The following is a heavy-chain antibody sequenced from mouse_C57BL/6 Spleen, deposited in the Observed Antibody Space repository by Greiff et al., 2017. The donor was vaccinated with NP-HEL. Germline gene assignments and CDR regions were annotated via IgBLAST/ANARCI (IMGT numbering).Heavy chain of an antibody. CDR1: GYAFSSSW. Sequence: VQLQQSGPELVKPGASVKISCKASGYAFSSSWMNWVKQRPGKGLEWIGRIYPGDGDTNYNGKFKGKGTLTADKSSSTAYMQLSSLTSEDTAVYFGARSKYDYPYAMDYWGQGTSVTVSS. D-gene: IGHD2-4*01. J-gene: IGHJ4*01. CDR2: IYPGDGDT. V-gene: IGHV1-82*01. CDR3: ARSKYDYPYAMDY.